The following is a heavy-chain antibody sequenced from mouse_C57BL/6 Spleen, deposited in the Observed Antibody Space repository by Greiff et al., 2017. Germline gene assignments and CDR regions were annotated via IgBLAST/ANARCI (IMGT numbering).Heavy chain of an antibody. CDR2: ISSGGSYT. J-gene: IGHJ4*01. V-gene: IGHV5-6*02. Sequence: EVKLVESGGDLVKPGGSLKLSCAASGFTFSSYGMSWVRQTPDKRLEWVATISSGGSYTYYPDSVKGRFTISRDNAKNTLYLQMSSLKSEDTAMYYCARHGGSGGNYEAMDYWGQGTSVTVSS. CDR1: GFTFSSYG. CDR3: ARHGGSGGNYEAMDY. D-gene: IGHD2-1*01.